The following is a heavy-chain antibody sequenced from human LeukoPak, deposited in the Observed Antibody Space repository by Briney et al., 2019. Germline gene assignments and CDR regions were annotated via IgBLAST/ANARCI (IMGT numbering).Heavy chain of an antibody. J-gene: IGHJ4*02. D-gene: IGHD3-10*01. Sequence: GRSLRLSCAASGFTFSSYGMHWVHQAPGKGLEWVAVVSYDGSNKYYADSVKGRFTISRDNSKNTLYLQMNSLRDEDTAVYYCARDRDSFDYWGQGTLVTVSS. CDR3: ARDRDSFDY. CDR1: GFTFSSYG. V-gene: IGHV3-30*03. CDR2: VSYDGSNK.